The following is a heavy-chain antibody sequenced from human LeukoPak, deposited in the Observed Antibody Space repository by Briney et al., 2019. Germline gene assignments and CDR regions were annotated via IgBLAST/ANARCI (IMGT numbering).Heavy chain of an antibody. V-gene: IGHV3-23*01. J-gene: IGHJ6*02. CDR2: FSGSGGST. Sequence: GGSLRLSCAASGFTFSSYAMSWVRQAPGKGLEWVSAFSGSGGSTYYADSVKGRFTICRDNSKNTLYLQMNSLRAEDTAVYYCAKGGQRVYCSSTSCYNYYGMDVWGQGTTVTVSS. CDR1: GFTFSSYA. D-gene: IGHD2-2*02. CDR3: AKGGQRVYCSSTSCYNYYGMDV.